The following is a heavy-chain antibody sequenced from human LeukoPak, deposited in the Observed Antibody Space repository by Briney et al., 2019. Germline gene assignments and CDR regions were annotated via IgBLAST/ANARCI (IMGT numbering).Heavy chain of an antibody. Sequence: GSLRLSCAASGFTFDDYAMHWVRQAPGKGLEWVSGISWNSGSIGYADSVKGRFTISRDNAKNSLYLQMNSLRAEDTALYYCAKASVSDYFDYWGQGTLVTVSS. CDR2: ISWNSGSI. D-gene: IGHD2-21*02. J-gene: IGHJ4*02. CDR1: GFTFDDYA. V-gene: IGHV3-9*01. CDR3: AKASVSDYFDY.